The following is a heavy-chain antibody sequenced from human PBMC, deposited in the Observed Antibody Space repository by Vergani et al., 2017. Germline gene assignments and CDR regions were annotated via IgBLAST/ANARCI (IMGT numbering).Heavy chain of an antibody. V-gene: IGHV4-38-2*02. Sequence: QVQLQESGPGLVKPSETLSLTCAVAGYSISNGYYWGWIRQPPGKGLEWIGSVYHSGSTYYNPSLRSRVTMSVDTSKNQLSLKLSSVTAAETAVYYCATDIGISVIVVIFDYWGQGTLVTVSS. CDR1: GYSISNGYY. CDR3: ATDIGISVIVVIFDY. J-gene: IGHJ4*02. D-gene: IGHD3-22*01. CDR2: VYHSGST.